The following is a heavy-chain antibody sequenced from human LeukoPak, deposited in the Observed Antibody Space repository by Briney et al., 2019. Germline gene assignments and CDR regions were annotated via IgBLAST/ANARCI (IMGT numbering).Heavy chain of an antibody. CDR2: IIPIFGTA. Sequence: SVKVSCKASGGTFSSYAISWVRQAPGQGLEWMGGIIPIFGTANYAQKFQGRVTITADESTSTAYMELSSLRSEDTAVYYCVGVHSGSYYSSIDYYYYYYMDVWGKGTTVTVSS. CDR1: GGTFSSYA. CDR3: VGVHSGSYYSSIDYYYYYYMDV. V-gene: IGHV1-69*01. D-gene: IGHD3-10*01. J-gene: IGHJ6*03.